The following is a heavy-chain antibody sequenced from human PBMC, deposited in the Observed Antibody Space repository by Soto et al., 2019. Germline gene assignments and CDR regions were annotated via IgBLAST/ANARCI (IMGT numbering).Heavy chain of an antibody. J-gene: IGHJ4*02. CDR1: ASIFTRYG. CDR3: XXXXXXXNS. V-gene: IGHV1-18*01. Sequence: QVQLEQSGVEVKKPGASVRVACKTSASIFTRYGFSWVRQAPGQGLEWMGWISAYNGDTKYAQNFQGRVTMTTDTXXXXXXXXXXXXXXXXXXXXXXXXXXXXXNSWGQGTLVTVSS. CDR2: ISAYNGDT.